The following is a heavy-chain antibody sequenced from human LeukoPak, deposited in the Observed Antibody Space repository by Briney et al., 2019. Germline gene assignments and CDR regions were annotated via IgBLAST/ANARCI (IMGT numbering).Heavy chain of an antibody. CDR1: GGSINGYY. CDR3: ARVQSRLSWFDP. J-gene: IGHJ5*02. Sequence: SETLSLTCTVSGGSINGYYWSWIRQSPGKGLESLGYIYYTGSTYYNPSLKSRVTISVDTSKNQFSLKLSSVTAADTAVYYCARVQSRLSWFDPWGQGTLVTVSS. CDR2: IYYTGST. V-gene: IGHV4-59*12.